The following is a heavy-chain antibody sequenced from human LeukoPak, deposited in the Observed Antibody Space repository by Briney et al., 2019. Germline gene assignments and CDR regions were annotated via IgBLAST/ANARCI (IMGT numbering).Heavy chain of an antibody. CDR1: GFIFSSYA. CDR2: ISGSGGST. CDR3: AKDRDFWSGSPPPFFDY. Sequence: GSLRLSCAASGFIFSSYAMSWVRQAPGKGLEWVSGISGSGGSTYYADSVKGRFTISRDNSKNTLYLQMSSLRAEDTAVYYCAKDRDFWSGSPPPFFDYWGQGTLVTVSS. J-gene: IGHJ4*02. D-gene: IGHD3-3*01. V-gene: IGHV3-23*01.